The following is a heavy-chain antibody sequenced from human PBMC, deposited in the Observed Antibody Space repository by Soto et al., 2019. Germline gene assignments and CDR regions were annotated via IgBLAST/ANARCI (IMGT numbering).Heavy chain of an antibody. CDR1: GYTLTELS. CDR3: ATLARRYAVAGNLDY. V-gene: IGHV1-24*01. CDR2: FDPEDGET. D-gene: IGHD6-19*01. J-gene: IGHJ4*02. Sequence: GASVKVSCKVSGYTLTELSMHWVRQAPGKGLEWMGGFDPEDGETIYAQKFQGRVTMTEDTSTDTAYMELSSLRSEDTAVYYCATLARRYAVAGNLDYWGQGTLVTVSS.